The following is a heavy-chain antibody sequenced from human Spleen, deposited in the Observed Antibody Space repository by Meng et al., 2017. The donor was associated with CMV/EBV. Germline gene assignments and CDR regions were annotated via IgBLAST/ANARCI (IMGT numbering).Heavy chain of an antibody. V-gene: IGHV3-23*01. Sequence: GESLKISCAASGFTFSSYAMSWVRQAPGKGLEWVSAISGSGGSTYYADSVKGRFTISRDNSKNTLYLQMNSLRAEDTAVYYCATTPGGYGYWGQGTLVTVSS. CDR2: ISGSGGST. CDR3: ATTPGGYGY. D-gene: IGHD6-13*01. J-gene: IGHJ4*02. CDR1: GFTFSSYA.